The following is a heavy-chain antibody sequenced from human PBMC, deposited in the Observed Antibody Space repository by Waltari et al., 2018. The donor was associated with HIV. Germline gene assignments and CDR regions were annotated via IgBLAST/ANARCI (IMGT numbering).Heavy chain of an antibody. V-gene: IGHV3-23*01. Sequence: EVQLLESGGGLVQPGGSLRLSCAASGFPFSSYAMTWVRQAPGKGLEWVTAISGSGGSTYYADSVKGRFTISRDNSKNTLYLQMNSLRAEDTAVYYCAKDLFRGMDVWGQGTTVTVSS. D-gene: IGHD2-21*01. CDR1: GFPFSSYA. CDR2: ISGSGGST. CDR3: AKDLFRGMDV. J-gene: IGHJ6*02.